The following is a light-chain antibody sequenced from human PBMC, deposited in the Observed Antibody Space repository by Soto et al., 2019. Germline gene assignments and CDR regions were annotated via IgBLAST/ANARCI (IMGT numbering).Light chain of an antibody. CDR1: QSVSSN. Sequence: EIVMTQSPATLSVSPGERATLSCRASQSVSSNLAWYQQKPGQDPRLLIYGASTRATGIPARFSGSGSGTEFTLTISRLQSEDFAVYYCQQYNNWPPWTFGQGTKVEIK. CDR2: GAS. CDR3: QQYNNWPPWT. J-gene: IGKJ1*01. V-gene: IGKV3-15*01.